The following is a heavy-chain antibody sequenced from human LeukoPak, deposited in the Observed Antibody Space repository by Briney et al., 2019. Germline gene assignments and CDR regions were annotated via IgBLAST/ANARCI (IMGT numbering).Heavy chain of an antibody. CDR1: GGSLSSYY. CDR2: IYFSGST. D-gene: IGHD3-9*01. V-gene: IGHV4-59*08. J-gene: IGHJ6*03. CDR3: ARFEGYYYMDV. Sequence: SETLSLTCSVSGGSLSSYYWTWIRQPPGKGLEWIGCIYFSGSTTYNPSLKSRVTISVDTSKNQFSLNLNSVTAADTAMYYCARFEGYYYMDVWGKGTTVTVFS.